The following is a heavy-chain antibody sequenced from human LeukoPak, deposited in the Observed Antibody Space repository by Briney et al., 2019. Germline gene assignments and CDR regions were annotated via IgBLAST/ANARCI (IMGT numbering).Heavy chain of an antibody. D-gene: IGHD6-19*01. V-gene: IGHV1-2*02. CDR3: ARDRVIAVAGTLLSY. Sequence: APVKVSCKASGYTFTGYYMHWVRQAPGQGLEWMGWINPNSGGTNYAQKFQGRAAMTRDTSISTAYMELSRLRSDDTAVYYCARDRVIAVAGTLLSYWGQGTLVTVSS. J-gene: IGHJ4*02. CDR1: GYTFTGYY. CDR2: INPNSGGT.